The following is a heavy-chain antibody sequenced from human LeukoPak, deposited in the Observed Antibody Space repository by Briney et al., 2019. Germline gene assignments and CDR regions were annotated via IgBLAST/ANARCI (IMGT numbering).Heavy chain of an antibody. CDR2: MYYSGST. V-gene: IGHV4-59*01. CDR3: ARVVWELRGGFDY. Sequence: PSETLSLTCTVSGGSISSYYWSWIRQPPGKGLEWIGYMYYSGSTNYNPSLKSRVTMSVDTSKNQFSLKLTSVSAADTAVYYCARVVWELRGGFDYWGQGTLVTVSS. J-gene: IGHJ4*02. CDR1: GGSISSYY. D-gene: IGHD1-26*01.